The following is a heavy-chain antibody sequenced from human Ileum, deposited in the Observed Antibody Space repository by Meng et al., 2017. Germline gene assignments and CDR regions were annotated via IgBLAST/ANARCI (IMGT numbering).Heavy chain of an antibody. CDR3: AIPDCSSTSCYAGY. CDR1: GGTFSSYA. CDR2: IIPIFGTA. D-gene: IGHD2-2*01. Sequence: QGQLVQSGGEVKKPGSSGKVSCKASGGTFSSYAISWVRQAPGQGLEWMGGIIPIFGTANYAQKFQGRVTITADKSTSTAYMELSSLRSEDTAVYYCAIPDCSSTSCYAGYWGQGTLVTVSS. V-gene: IGHV1-69*06. J-gene: IGHJ4*02.